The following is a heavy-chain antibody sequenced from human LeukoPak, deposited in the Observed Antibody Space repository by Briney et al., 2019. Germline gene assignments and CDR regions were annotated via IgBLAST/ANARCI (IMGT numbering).Heavy chain of an antibody. V-gene: IGHV4-39*01. J-gene: IGHJ4*02. Sequence: PSETLSLTCTVSGGSISSSSYYWGWIRQPPGKGLEWIGSIYYSGSTYYNPSLKSRVTISVDTSKNQFSLKLSSVTAADTAVYYCARRRPDYYYDSSGQYFDYWGQGTLVTVSS. CDR2: IYYSGST. CDR1: GGSISSSSYY. CDR3: ARRRPDYYYDSSGQYFDY. D-gene: IGHD3-22*01.